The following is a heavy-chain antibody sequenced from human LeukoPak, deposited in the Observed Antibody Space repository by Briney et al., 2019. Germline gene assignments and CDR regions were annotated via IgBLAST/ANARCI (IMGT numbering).Heavy chain of an antibody. CDR3: AKLPGVASDAFDI. CDR1: GFTFSSYG. D-gene: IGHD3-10*01. V-gene: IGHV3-30*18. J-gene: IGHJ3*02. CDR2: ISYDGSNK. Sequence: GGSLRLSCAASGFTFSSYGMHWVRQAPGKGLEWVAVISYDGSNKYYADSVKGRFTISRDNSKNTLYLQMNSLRAEDTAVYYCAKLPGVASDAFDIWGQGTMVTVSS.